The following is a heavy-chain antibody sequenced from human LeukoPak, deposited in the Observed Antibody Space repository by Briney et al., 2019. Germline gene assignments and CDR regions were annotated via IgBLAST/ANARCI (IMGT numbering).Heavy chain of an antibody. V-gene: IGHV1-18*01. CDR1: GYTFTSYG. D-gene: IGHD6-19*01. CDR3: ASGGMAGTFSWFDP. Sequence: ASVKVSCTASGYTFTSYGISWVRQAPGQGLEWMGWISAYNGNTNYAQKFQGRVTMTRDTSISTAYMELSRLRSDDTAVYYCASGGMAGTFSWFDPWGQGTLVTVSS. J-gene: IGHJ5*02. CDR2: ISAYNGNT.